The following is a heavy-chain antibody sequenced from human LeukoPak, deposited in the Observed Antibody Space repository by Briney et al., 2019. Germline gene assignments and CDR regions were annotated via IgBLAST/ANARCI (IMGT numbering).Heavy chain of an antibody. D-gene: IGHD5-12*01. CDR2: IIPIFGTA. CDR1: GYTFTSYY. J-gene: IGHJ5*02. CDR3: AHRGYSGYDPENWFGP. Sequence: ASVKVSCKASGYTFTSYYMHWVRQAPGQGLEWMGGIIPIFGTANYAQKFQGRVTITADESTSTAYMELSSLRSEDTAVYYCAHRGYSGYDPENWFGPWGQGTLVTVSS. V-gene: IGHV1-69*13.